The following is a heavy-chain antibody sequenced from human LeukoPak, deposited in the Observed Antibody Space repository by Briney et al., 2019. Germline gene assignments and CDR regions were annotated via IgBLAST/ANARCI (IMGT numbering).Heavy chain of an antibody. CDR3: VTDILTGYYTDAFDI. D-gene: IGHD3-9*01. Sequence: AGGSLRLSCAASGFTFSSYSMNWVRQAPGKGLEWVSSISSSSSYIYYADSVKGRFTISRDNAKNTLYLQMNSLRAEDTAVYYCVTDILTGYYTDAFDIWGQGTMVTVSS. CDR1: GFTFSSYS. V-gene: IGHV3-21*01. CDR2: ISSSSSYI. J-gene: IGHJ3*02.